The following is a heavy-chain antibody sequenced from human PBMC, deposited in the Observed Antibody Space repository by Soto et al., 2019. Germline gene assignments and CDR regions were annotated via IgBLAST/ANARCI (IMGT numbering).Heavy chain of an antibody. CDR1: GGSFSGYY. CDR2: INHSGST. J-gene: IGHJ5*02. D-gene: IGHD2-21*01. Sequence: SETLSLTCAVYGGSFSGYYWSWIRQPPGKGLEWIGEINHSGSTNYNPSLKSRVTISVDTSKNQFPLKLSSVTAADTAVYYCAXGHIVVVIAIPRPNNWFDPWGQGTLVTVSS. CDR3: AXGHIVVVIAIPRPNNWFDP. V-gene: IGHV4-34*01.